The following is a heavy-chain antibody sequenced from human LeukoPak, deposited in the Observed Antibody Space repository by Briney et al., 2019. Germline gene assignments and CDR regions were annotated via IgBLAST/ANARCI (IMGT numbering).Heavy chain of an antibody. CDR2: IYSGGST. Sequence: GGSLRLSCAASGFTVGSNYMSWVRQAPGKGLEWVSVIYSGGSTYYADSVKGRFTISRDNSKNTLYLQMNSLRAEDTAVYYCAKDTTLDYYDSSGMGFDYWGQGTLVTVSS. CDR1: GFTVGSNY. V-gene: IGHV3-53*01. CDR3: AKDTTLDYYDSSGMGFDY. D-gene: IGHD3-22*01. J-gene: IGHJ4*02.